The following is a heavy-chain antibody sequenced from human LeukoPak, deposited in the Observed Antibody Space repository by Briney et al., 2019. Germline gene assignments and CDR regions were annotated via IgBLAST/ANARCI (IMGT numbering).Heavy chain of an antibody. Sequence: ASVKVSCKASGYTFTSQDISWVRQATGQGLEWMGWMNPNRGNTGYAQKFQGRVSMTRNTSISTAYMELSSLRSEDTAVYYCVRVRGWKHGSGSYFVDYWGQGTLVTVSS. J-gene: IGHJ4*02. CDR1: GYTFTSQD. V-gene: IGHV1-8*02. D-gene: IGHD3-10*01. CDR3: VRVRGWKHGSGSYFVDY. CDR2: MNPNRGNT.